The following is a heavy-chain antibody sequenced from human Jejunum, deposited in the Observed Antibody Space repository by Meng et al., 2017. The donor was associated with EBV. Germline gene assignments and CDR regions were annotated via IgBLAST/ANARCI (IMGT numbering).Heavy chain of an antibody. J-gene: IGHJ4*02. Sequence: VRLRVTGPKLGKPSGTRSFIVLGLVGSVRDNDWWSWVRQPPGKGLEWLGEIYHGGGTNYNPSLESRVTISVDKSKNQFSLKLNSVTVADTAVYYCAGNGYYALEYWGPGILVTVSS. CDR1: GSVRDNDW. V-gene: IGHV4-4*02. CDR3: AGNGYYALEY. D-gene: IGHD3-22*01. CDR2: IYHGGGT.